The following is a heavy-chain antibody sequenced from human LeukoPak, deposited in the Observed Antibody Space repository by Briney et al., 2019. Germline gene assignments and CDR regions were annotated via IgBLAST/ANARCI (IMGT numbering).Heavy chain of an antibody. CDR2: INHSGST. CDR1: GGSFSGYY. V-gene: IGHV4-34*01. J-gene: IGHJ5*02. Sequence: SETLSLTCAVYGGSFSGYYWSWIRQPPGKGLEWIGEINHSGSTNYNPSLKSRVTISVDTSKNQFSLKLTSVAAADTAVYYCARDPHGQIRPWGQGTLVTVSS. CDR3: ARDPHGQIRP. D-gene: IGHD5-24*01.